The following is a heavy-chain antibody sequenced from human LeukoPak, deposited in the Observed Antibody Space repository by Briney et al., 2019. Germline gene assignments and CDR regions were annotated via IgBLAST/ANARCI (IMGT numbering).Heavy chain of an antibody. V-gene: IGHV3-7*01. D-gene: IGHD6-13*01. CDR1: GFTFSNYR. CDR3: VRVTSSLDY. CDR2: IMPDGSEK. Sequence: QSGGSLRLSCAASGFTFSNYRMSWVRQAPGKGLEWVANIMPDGSEKHYVDSVEGRFTISRDNAKNSLYLQMNTLRAEDTAVYYCVRVTSSLDYWGQGTLVTVSS. J-gene: IGHJ4*02.